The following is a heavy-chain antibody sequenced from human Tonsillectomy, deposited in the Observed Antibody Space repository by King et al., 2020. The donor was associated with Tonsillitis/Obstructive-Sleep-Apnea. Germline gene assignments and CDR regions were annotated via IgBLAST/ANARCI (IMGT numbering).Heavy chain of an antibody. CDR2: FYYSGST. Sequence: VQLQESGXGLVKPSETLSLTCTVSGGSISSYYWSWIRQPPGKGLEWIGYFYYSGSTNYNPSLKSRVTITVDTSKNQFSLKLSSVTAADTAVYYCARHGYGGNSGFEYWGQGTLVTVSS. CDR1: GGSISSYY. CDR3: ARHGYGGNSGFEY. D-gene: IGHD4-23*01. J-gene: IGHJ4*02. V-gene: IGHV4-59*08.